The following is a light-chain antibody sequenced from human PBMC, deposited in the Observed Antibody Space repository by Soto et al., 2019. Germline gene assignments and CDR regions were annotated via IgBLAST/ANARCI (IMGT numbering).Light chain of an antibody. J-gene: IGKJ1*01. CDR2: DAS. CDR3: QQYGSSGT. V-gene: IGKV3-20*01. CDR1: HNVSSY. Sequence: EIVLTQSPATLSLSPGERATLSCRASHNVSSYLVWYQQKPGQAPRLLIYDASNRATGIPDRFSGSGSGTDFTLTISRLEPEDFAVYYCQQYGSSGTFGQGTKVDI.